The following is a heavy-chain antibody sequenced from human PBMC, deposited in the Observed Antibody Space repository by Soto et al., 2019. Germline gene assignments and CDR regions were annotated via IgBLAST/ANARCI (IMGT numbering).Heavy chain of an antibody. CDR2: ISGDGLST. V-gene: IGHV3-23*01. Sequence: GGSLRLSCAGSGSTFTDFTMTWVRQAPGKGLEWVSAISGDGLSTYYAGSVKGRFTISRDNSKTTLYLQMNSLRAEDTAVYYCARRPGAFDIWGRGTMVTVSS. J-gene: IGHJ3*02. CDR3: ARRPGAFDI. CDR1: GSTFTDFT.